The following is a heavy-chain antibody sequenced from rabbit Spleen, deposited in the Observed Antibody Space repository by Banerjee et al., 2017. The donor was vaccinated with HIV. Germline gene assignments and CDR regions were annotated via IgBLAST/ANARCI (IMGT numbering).Heavy chain of an antibody. D-gene: IGHD1-1*01. Sequence: LEESGGGLVKPGGSLTLTCTVSGFSFSSNWFCCFRQAPGKGLEWIACIVTNDGGTVYADWPTGQFPLSKSSSTTVALQVTSLTAAYAGAYFCAGNYVNAFDPWGQGTLVPVS. CDR3: AGNYVNAFDP. J-gene: IGHJ2*01. CDR2: IVTNDGGT. CDR1: GFSFSSNW. V-gene: IGHV1S45*01.